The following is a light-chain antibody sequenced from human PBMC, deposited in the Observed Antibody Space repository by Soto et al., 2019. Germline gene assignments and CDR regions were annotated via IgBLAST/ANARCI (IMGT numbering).Light chain of an antibody. Sequence: QSVLTQPPSVSGAPGQRVTISCTGSSSNIGAGYDVHWYQQLPGTAPKLLIYGNSNRPSGVPDRCSGSKSGTSASLAITGLQAEDEADYYCQCYDSSLSVLDVFGTGTKLTVL. CDR2: GNS. CDR3: QCYDSSLSVLDV. V-gene: IGLV1-40*01. CDR1: SSNIGAGYD. J-gene: IGLJ1*01.